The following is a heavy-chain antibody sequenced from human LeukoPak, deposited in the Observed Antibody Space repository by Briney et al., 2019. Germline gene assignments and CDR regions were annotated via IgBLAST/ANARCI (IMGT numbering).Heavy chain of an antibody. CDR2: ISSSSSYI. V-gene: IGHV3-21*04. Sequence: GGSLRLSCAASGFTFSSYSMNWVRQAPGKGLEWVSSISSSSSYIYYADSVKGRFTISRDNAKNSLYLQMNSLRAEDMALYYCAKDMESLGIFGATNGFDPWGQGTLVTVSS. J-gene: IGHJ5*02. CDR3: AKDMESLGIFGATNGFDP. D-gene: IGHD3-3*01. CDR1: GFTFSSYS.